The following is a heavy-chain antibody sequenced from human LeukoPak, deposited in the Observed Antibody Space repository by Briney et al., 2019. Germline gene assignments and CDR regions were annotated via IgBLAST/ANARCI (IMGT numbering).Heavy chain of an antibody. CDR3: ASLGDSTSATPDDEFDY. V-gene: IGHV1-2*02. Sequence: ASVKVSCKASGYTFTGNYIHWVRQAPGQGLEWMGWINPKNGGTIYAPKFQGRVTMTRDTSISTAYMELSRLRYDDTAVYYCASLGDSTSATPDDEFDYWGQGTLVTVSS. CDR1: GYTFTGNY. CDR2: INPKNGGT. D-gene: IGHD2-2*01. J-gene: IGHJ4*02.